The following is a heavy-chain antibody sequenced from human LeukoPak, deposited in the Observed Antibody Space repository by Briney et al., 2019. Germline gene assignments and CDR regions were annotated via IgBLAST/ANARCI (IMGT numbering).Heavy chain of an antibody. Sequence: GGSLRLSCAASGFTFSSHAMSWVRQAPGKGLEWVSGISASGDSTYYADSVKGRFTISRDNSKNTLYLQMNSLRAEDTAVYYCAKTRAGSHLVCDYWGQGTLVTVSS. V-gene: IGHV3-23*01. CDR3: AKTRAGSHLVCDY. D-gene: IGHD1-26*01. CDR2: ISASGDST. CDR1: GFTFSSHA. J-gene: IGHJ4*02.